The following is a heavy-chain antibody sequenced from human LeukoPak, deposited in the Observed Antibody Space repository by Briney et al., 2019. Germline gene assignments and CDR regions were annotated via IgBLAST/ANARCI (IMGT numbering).Heavy chain of an antibody. V-gene: IGHV1-24*01. Sequence: ASVKVSCKVSGYTLTELSMHWVRQAPGKGLEWMGGFDPEDGEAIYAQKFQGRVTMTEDTSTDTAYMELSSLRSEDTAVYYCATALYGSGSYYVGYWGQGTLVTVSS. J-gene: IGHJ4*02. CDR3: ATALYGSGSYYVGY. D-gene: IGHD3-10*01. CDR1: GYTLTELS. CDR2: FDPEDGEA.